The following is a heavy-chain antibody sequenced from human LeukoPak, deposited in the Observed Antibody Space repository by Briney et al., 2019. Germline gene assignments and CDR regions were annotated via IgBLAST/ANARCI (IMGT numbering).Heavy chain of an antibody. CDR1: GFTVSSNY. J-gene: IGHJ4*02. CDR2: IYSGGST. D-gene: IGHD4-17*01. CDR3: ARVGGTVTIYYFDY. V-gene: IGHV3-53*01. Sequence: GGSLRLSCAASGFTVSSNYMSWVRQAPGKGLEWVSVIYSGGSTYYADSVKGRFTISRDNSKNTLYLQMNSLRAEDTAVYYCARVGGTVTIYYFDYWGRGTLVTVSS.